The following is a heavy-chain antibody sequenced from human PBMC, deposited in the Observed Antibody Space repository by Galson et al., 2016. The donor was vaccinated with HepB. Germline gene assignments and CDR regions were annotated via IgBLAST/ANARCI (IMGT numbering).Heavy chain of an antibody. Sequence: SLRLSCAASAFTFSDYAIHWVRQAPGKGLEWVSSISGSGGSTFYADSVKGRFTISRDNSKNTLYLQMNSLRAEDTAVYYCAKARDGLRYFDWYYFDYWGQGTLVTVSS. J-gene: IGHJ4*02. CDR3: AKARDGLRYFDWYYFDY. V-gene: IGHV3-23*01. CDR2: ISGSGGST. CDR1: AFTFSDYA. D-gene: IGHD3-9*01.